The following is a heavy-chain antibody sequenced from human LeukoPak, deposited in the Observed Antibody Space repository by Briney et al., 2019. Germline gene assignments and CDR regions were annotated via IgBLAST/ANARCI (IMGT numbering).Heavy chain of an antibody. CDR2: IKQDGSEK. V-gene: IGHV3-7*01. CDR3: ARDWDY. J-gene: IGHJ4*02. CDR1: RFTFSSYW. Sequence: GGSLRLSCAASRFTFSSYWMSWVRQAPGKGLEWVANIKQDGSEKYYVDSVKGRFTISRDNAKNSLYLQMNSLRAEDTAVYYCARDWDYWGQGTLVTVSS.